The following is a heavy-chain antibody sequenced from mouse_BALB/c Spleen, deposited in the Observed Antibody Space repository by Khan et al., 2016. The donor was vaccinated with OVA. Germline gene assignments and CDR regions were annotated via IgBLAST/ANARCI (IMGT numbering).Heavy chain of an antibody. CDR3: ARSYDGAWFAY. CDR1: GYTFTDYV. V-gene: IGHV1-81*01. Sequence: QVRLQQSGPELVKPGTSVKMSCKASGYTFTDYVISWVKQRTGQGLEWIGEIYPGSGSTYYNGKFKGKATLTADKSYNTAYMQLSSLTSEDSAVYFYARSYDGAWFAYWGHGTLVTVSA. CDR2: IYPGSGST. J-gene: IGHJ3*01. D-gene: IGHD1-1*01.